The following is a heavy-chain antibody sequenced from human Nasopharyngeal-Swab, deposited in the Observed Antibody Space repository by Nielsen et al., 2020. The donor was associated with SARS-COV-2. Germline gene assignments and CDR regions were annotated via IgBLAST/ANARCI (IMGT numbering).Heavy chain of an antibody. CDR3: ARDSDIPYSGYGMDV. CDR2: IKQAGSEK. Sequence: GGSLRLSCAASGFTFSSYWMSWVRQAPGKGLEWVANIKQAGSEKYYVDSVKGRFTISRDNAKNSLYLQMNSLRAEDTAVYYCARDSDIPYSGYGMDVWGQGTTVTVSS. CDR1: GFTFSSYW. D-gene: IGHD6-13*01. J-gene: IGHJ6*02. V-gene: IGHV3-7*01.